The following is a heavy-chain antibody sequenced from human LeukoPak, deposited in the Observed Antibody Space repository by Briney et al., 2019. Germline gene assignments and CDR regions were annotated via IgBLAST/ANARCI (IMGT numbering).Heavy chain of an antibody. V-gene: IGHV3-23*01. Sequence: GESLRLSCAASGFTFSSYAMSWVRQAPGKGLEWVSAISGSGGSTYYADSVKGRFTISRDNSKNTLYLQMNSLRAEDTAVYYCAKGRVRQWLVNWFDPWGQGTLVTVSS. CDR2: ISGSGGST. CDR1: GFTFSSYA. D-gene: IGHD6-19*01. CDR3: AKGRVRQWLVNWFDP. J-gene: IGHJ5*02.